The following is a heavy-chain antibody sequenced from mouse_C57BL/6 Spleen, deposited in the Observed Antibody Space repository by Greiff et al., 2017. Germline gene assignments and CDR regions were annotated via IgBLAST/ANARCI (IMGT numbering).Heavy chain of an antibody. Sequence: QVQLQQPGAELVKPGASVKLSCKASGYTFTSYWMHWVKQRPGQGLEWIGMFHPNSGSTNYNEKFKSKATLTVDKSSSTAYMQLSSLTTEDSSVYYWARSRDGYYFDYWGQGTTLTVSS. CDR3: ARSRDGYYFDY. CDR1: GYTFTSYW. CDR2: FHPNSGST. J-gene: IGHJ2*01. V-gene: IGHV1-64*01. D-gene: IGHD2-3*01.